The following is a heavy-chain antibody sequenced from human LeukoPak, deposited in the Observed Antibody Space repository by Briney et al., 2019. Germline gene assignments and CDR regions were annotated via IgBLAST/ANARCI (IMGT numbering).Heavy chain of an antibody. D-gene: IGHD6-13*01. Sequence: RASVKVSCKASGYTFTGYYMHWVRQAPGQGLEWMGWINTNTGNPTYAQGFTGRFVFSLDTSVSTAYLQISSLKAEDTAVYYCARTSFSSSWYDWFDPWGQGTLVTVSS. CDR1: GYTFTGYY. CDR2: INTNTGNP. J-gene: IGHJ5*02. V-gene: IGHV7-4-1*02. CDR3: ARTSFSSSWYDWFDP.